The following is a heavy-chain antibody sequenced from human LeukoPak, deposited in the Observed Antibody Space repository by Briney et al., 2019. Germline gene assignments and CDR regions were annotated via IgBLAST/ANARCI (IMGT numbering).Heavy chain of an antibody. J-gene: IGHJ4*02. V-gene: IGHV3-30-3*01. CDR3: ARSNSGTYSHFDY. CDR2: ISYDGSNR. Sequence: GGSLRLSCAASGFTFSSYAIHWVRQAPGKGLDWVAVISYDGSNRYYADSVKDRFTISRDTSKNTVYLQMNSLRAGDTAVYYCARSNSGTYSHFDYWGQGTLVTVSS. D-gene: IGHD1-26*01. CDR1: GFTFSSYA.